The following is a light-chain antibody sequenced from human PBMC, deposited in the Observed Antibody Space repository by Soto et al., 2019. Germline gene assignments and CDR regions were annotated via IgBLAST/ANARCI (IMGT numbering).Light chain of an antibody. CDR3: QQYYSTPIT. CDR2: WAS. Sequence: DIVMTQSPASLAVSLGERATMNCKCSRSVLYKSNNKNYLAWYQQKPGQPPKLLIYWASTRESGVPDRFSGSGSGTDFTLTISSLQAEDVAVYYCQQYYSTPITFGQGTRLEIK. J-gene: IGKJ5*01. V-gene: IGKV4-1*01. CDR1: RSVLYKSNNKNY.